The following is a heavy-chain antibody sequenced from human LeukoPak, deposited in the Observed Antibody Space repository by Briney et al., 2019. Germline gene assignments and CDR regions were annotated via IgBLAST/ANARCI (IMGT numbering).Heavy chain of an antibody. V-gene: IGHV4-34*01. CDR3: ARGSRRLADFHY. D-gene: IGHD6-19*01. J-gene: IGHJ4*02. CDR1: GGSFSGYY. Sequence: PSETLSLTCAVSGGSFSGYYWSWIRQPPGKGLEWIGEINHSGNTNYNPSLKSRVTISVDTSKNQFSLELSSVTAADTAVYYCARGSRRLADFHYLGQGTLVTVCS. CDR2: INHSGNT.